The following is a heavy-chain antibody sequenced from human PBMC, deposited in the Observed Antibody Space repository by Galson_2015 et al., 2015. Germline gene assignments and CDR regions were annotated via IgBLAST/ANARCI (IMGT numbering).Heavy chain of an antibody. Sequence: SLRLSCAASGFTVSSNYMSWVRQAPGKGLEWVSVIYSGGSTYYADSVKGRFTISRDNSKNTLYLQMNSLRAEDTAVYYCARGIAAADPIDYWGQGTLVTVSS. CDR2: IYSGGST. J-gene: IGHJ4*02. D-gene: IGHD6-13*01. CDR1: GFTVSSNY. V-gene: IGHV3-53*01. CDR3: ARGIAAADPIDY.